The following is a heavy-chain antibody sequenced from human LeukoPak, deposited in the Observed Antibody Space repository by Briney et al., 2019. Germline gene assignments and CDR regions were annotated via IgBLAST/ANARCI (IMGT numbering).Heavy chain of an antibody. D-gene: IGHD2-15*01. Sequence: ASVKVSCKASGYTFTGYYIHWVRQAPGQGLEWMGWINPNTGDTNFAQKFQGRVAMTRDTSLSTAYMDLSRLTSDDTAVYYCARDWPGISLHFDLWGRGTLITVSS. CDR2: INPNTGDT. CDR3: ARDWPGISLHFDL. J-gene: IGHJ2*01. V-gene: IGHV1-2*02. CDR1: GYTFTGYY.